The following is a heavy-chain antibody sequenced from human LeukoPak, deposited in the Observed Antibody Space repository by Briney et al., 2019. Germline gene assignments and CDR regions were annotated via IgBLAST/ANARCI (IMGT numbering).Heavy chain of an antibody. CDR3: ARDRPNYDYVWGSPLDAFDI. V-gene: IGHV1-2*02. J-gene: IGHJ3*02. Sequence: ASVKVSCKASGYTFTGYCMHWVRQAPGQGLEWMGWINPNSGGTNYAQKFQGRVTMTRDTSISTAYMELSRLRSDDTAVYYCARDRPNYDYVWGSPLDAFDIWGQGTMVTVSS. D-gene: IGHD3-16*01. CDR2: INPNSGGT. CDR1: GYTFTGYC.